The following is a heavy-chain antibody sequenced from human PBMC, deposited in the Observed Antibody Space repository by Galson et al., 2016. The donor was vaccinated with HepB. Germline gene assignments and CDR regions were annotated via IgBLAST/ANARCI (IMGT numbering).Heavy chain of an antibody. J-gene: IGHJ3*02. Sequence: SLRLSCAASGFTFSTYTMRWVRQAPGKGLEWVSSISGNDGYTDYADSVKGRFTISRDNSKNTLYLQMNSLRVEDTAVYYCAKDHSRLGWVGTFDIWGQGTMVTVSS. CDR3: AKDHSRLGWVGTFDI. D-gene: IGHD6-19*01. V-gene: IGHV3-23*01. CDR1: GFTFSTYT. CDR2: ISGNDGYT.